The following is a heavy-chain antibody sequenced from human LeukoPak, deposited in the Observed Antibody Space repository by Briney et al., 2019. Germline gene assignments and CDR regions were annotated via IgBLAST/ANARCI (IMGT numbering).Heavy chain of an antibody. CDR3: ARRGYDSSGYYQDY. V-gene: IGHV4-34*01. CDR1: GGSFSGYY. J-gene: IGHJ4*02. Sequence: SETLSLTCAVYGGSFSGYYWSWIRQPPGKGLEWIGEINHSGSTNYNPSLKSRVTISVDTSKNQFSLNLTSVTAADTAVYYCARRGYDSSGYYQDYWGQGTLVTVSA. CDR2: INHSGST. D-gene: IGHD3-22*01.